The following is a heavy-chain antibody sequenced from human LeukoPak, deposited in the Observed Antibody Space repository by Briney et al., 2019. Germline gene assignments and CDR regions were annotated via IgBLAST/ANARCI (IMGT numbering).Heavy chain of an antibody. D-gene: IGHD3-22*01. J-gene: IGHJ4*02. CDR3: ARGYYYDSSGYPGGDY. Sequence: ASVKASCKASGYTFTSYYMHWVRQAPGQGLEWMGIINPSGGSTSYAQKFQGRVTMTRDTSTSTVYMELSSLRSEDTAVYYCARGYYYDSSGYPGGDYWGQGTLVTVSS. V-gene: IGHV1-46*01. CDR2: INPSGGST. CDR1: GYTFTSYY.